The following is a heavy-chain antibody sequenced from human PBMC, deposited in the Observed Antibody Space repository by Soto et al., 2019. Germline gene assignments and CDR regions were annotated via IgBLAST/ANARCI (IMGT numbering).Heavy chain of an antibody. Sequence: ASVKVSCKASGGTFSSYAISWVRQAPGQGLEWMGGIIPIFGTANYAQKFQGRVTITADESTSTAYMELSSLRSEDTAVYYCARARDSSGYYFGPDYWGQGTLVTVSS. CDR2: IIPIFGTA. D-gene: IGHD3-22*01. J-gene: IGHJ4*02. CDR1: GGTFSSYA. V-gene: IGHV1-69*13. CDR3: ARARDSSGYYFGPDY.